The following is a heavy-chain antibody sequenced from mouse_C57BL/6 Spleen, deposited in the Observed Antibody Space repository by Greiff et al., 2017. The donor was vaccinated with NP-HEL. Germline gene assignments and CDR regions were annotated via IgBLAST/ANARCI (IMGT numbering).Heavy chain of an antibody. Sequence: VQLQQSGAELVRPGASVTLSCKASGYTFTDYEMHWVKQTPVHGLEWIGAIDPETGGTAYNQKFKGKAILTADKSSSTAYMELRSLTSEDSAVYYCTRALGDQFSYWYFDVWAQGPRSPSPQ. D-gene: IGHD3-1*01. CDR3: TRALGDQFSYWYFDV. CDR2: IDPETGGT. J-gene: IGHJ1*03. CDR1: GYTFTDYE. V-gene: IGHV1-15*01.